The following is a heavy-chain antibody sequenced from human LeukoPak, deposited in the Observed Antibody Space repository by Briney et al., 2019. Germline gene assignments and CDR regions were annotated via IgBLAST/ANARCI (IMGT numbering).Heavy chain of an antibody. J-gene: IGHJ4*02. V-gene: IGHV4-59*01. CDR3: ARLRYFDWLAYFDY. Sequence: SETLSLTCTVSGGSISSYYWSWIRQPPGKGLEWTGYIYYSGSTNYNPSLKSRVTISVDTSKNQFSLKLSSVTAADTAVYYCARLRYFDWLAYFDYWGQGTLVTASS. CDR1: GGSISSYY. CDR2: IYYSGST. D-gene: IGHD3-9*01.